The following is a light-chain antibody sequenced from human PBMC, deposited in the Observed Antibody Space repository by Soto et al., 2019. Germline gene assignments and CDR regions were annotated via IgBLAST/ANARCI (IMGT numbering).Light chain of an antibody. V-gene: IGKV1-8*01. Sequence: AIRMTQSPSSLSASTGDRVTITCRASQGISSYLAWYQQKPGKAPKLLIYAASTLQSGVPSRFSGSGSGTDFTLTISCLQSEYFATYYCQQYYSYPRDTFGQGTRLEIK. CDR3: QQYYSYPRDT. J-gene: IGKJ5*01. CDR2: AAS. CDR1: QGISSY.